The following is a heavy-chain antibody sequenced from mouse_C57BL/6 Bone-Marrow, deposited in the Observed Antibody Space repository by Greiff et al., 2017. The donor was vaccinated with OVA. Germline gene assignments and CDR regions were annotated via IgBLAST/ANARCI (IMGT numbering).Heavy chain of an antibody. V-gene: IGHV5-6*01. CDR1: GFTFSSYG. CDR3: ARPYYGSSSFDY. CDR2: ISSGGSYT. D-gene: IGHD1-1*01. Sequence: EVMLVESGGDLVKPGGSLKLPCAASGFTFSSYGMSWVRQTPDKRLEWVATISSGGSYTYYPDSVKGRFTISRDNAKNTLYLQMSSLKSEDTAMYYCARPYYGSSSFDYWGQGTTLTVSS. J-gene: IGHJ2*01.